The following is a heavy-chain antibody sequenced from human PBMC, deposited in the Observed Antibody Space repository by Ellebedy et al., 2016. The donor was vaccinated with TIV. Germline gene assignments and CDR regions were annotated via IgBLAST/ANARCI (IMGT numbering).Heavy chain of an antibody. CDR3: AKLAGIHPWYFDH. V-gene: IGHV3-74*01. Sequence: GESLKISCAASGLTFSSYWMHWVRQAPGKGLVWVSRVNSDGRSTTYADSVKGRFNISRDNAKHTLYLQMNSLRSEDTAVYYCAKLAGIHPWYFDHWGQGTLVPVSS. J-gene: IGHJ4*02. CDR2: VNSDGRST. D-gene: IGHD2-15*01. CDR1: GLTFSSYW.